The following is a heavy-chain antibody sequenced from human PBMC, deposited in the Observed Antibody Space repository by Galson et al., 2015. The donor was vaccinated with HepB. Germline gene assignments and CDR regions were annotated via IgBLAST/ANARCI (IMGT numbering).Heavy chain of an antibody. CDR2: ISSSSSTI. V-gene: IGHV3-48*02. J-gene: IGHJ6*02. Sequence: SLRLSCAASGFTFSSYSMNWVRQAPGKGLEWVSYISSSSSTIYYADSVKVRFTISRDNAKNSLYLQMNSLRDEYTAVYYCARGSRSSSWYSPYYYYGMDVWGQGTTVTVSS. D-gene: IGHD6-13*01. CDR1: GFTFSSYS. CDR3: ARGSRSSSWYSPYYYYGMDV.